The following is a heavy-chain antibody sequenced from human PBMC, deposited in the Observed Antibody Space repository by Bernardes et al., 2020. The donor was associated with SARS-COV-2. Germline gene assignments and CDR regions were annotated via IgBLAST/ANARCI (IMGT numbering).Heavy chain of an antibody. CDR1: GYTFTTYD. CDR3: ARRNSSSSYHLGY. D-gene: IGHD6-6*01. Sequence: ASVKVSCEASGYTFTTYDINWVRQATGQGLEWMGWMNPNSGNTGYAQKFQGRVTMTRNTSISTAYMELSSLRSEDTALYYCARRNSSSSYHLGYWGQGTLVTVSS. J-gene: IGHJ4*02. V-gene: IGHV1-8*01. CDR2: MNPNSGNT.